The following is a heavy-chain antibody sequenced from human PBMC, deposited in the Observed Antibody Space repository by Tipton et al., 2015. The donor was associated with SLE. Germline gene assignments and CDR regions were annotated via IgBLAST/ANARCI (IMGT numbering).Heavy chain of an antibody. CDR1: GGSISSSNW. CDR2: IYHSGST. Sequence: SLRLSCAVSGGSISSSNWWSWVRQPPGKGLEWIGEIYHSGSTNYNPSLKSRVTISVDKSKNQFSLKLSSVTAADTAVYYCARGLVSSAYYRHDNLDFWGQGTQVTVSS. CDR3: ARGLVSSAYYRHDNLDF. D-gene: IGHD3-22*01. V-gene: IGHV4-4*02. J-gene: IGHJ4*02.